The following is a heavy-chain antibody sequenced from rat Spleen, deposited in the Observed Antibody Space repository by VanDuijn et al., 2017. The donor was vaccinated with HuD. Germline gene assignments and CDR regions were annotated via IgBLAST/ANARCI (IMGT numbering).Heavy chain of an antibody. J-gene: IGHJ2*01. D-gene: IGHD2-5*01. CDR2: ITNAAGKV. Sequence: EVQLVESGGGLVQPGRSLKLSCAASGFTLNDYWMTWIRQAPGKGLEWVASITNAAGKVYYPDSVKGRFTISRDTAQNILYLQMNSLRSEDTATYYCTRGGYFRHWGQGVMVTVSS. CDR1: GFTLNDYW. CDR3: TRGGYFRH. V-gene: IGHV5-31*01.